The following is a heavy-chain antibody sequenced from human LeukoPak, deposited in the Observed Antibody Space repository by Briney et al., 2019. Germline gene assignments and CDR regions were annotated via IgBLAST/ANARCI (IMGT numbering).Heavy chain of an antibody. J-gene: IGHJ4*02. CDR1: GFTFSNYW. D-gene: IGHD2-2*01. CDR3: ARGDAFSGDH. V-gene: IGHV3-7*04. CDR2: INRDGSEE. Sequence: GGSLRLSCVASGFTFSNYWVSWVRQAPGRGLELVANINRDGSEEYYVDSVRGRFTISRDNAKNSLYVQVNSLKAEDTAVYYCARGDAFSGDHWGQGALVTVSS.